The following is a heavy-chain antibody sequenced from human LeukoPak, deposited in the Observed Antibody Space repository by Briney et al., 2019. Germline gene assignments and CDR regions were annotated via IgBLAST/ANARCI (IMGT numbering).Heavy chain of an antibody. CDR3: ARLGITMVRGVIGSYYYYYYMDV. CDR1: GGSFSGYY. D-gene: IGHD3-10*01. J-gene: IGHJ6*03. CDR2: INHSGST. V-gene: IGHV4-34*01. Sequence: SETLSLTCAVYGGSFSGYYWSWIRQPPGKGLEWIGEINHSGSTNYNPSLKSRVTISVDTSKNQFSLKLSSVTAADTAVYYCARLGITMVRGVIGSYYYYYYMDVWGKGTTVTISS.